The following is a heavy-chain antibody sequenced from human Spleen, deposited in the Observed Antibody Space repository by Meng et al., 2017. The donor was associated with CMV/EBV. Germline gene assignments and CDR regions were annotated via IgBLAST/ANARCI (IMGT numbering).Heavy chain of an antibody. D-gene: IGHD3-10*01. J-gene: IGHJ4*02. CDR2: ISSSGSTT. Sequence: GESLKISCAASGFTFSAYEMNWVRQAPGKGLEWVLYISSSGSTTYYADSVKGRFTISRDNAKNSLYLQMHSLRAEDTAVYYCARALHYYGSGTLDSWGQGTLVTVSS. V-gene: IGHV3-48*03. CDR3: ARALHYYGSGTLDS. CDR1: GFTFSAYE.